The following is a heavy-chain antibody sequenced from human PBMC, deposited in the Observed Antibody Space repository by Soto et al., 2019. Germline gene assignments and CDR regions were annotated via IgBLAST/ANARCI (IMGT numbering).Heavy chain of an antibody. Sequence: ASVKVSFKASGYTFTAYAMDWVRQTPGQRLEWVGWINVGTGDTEYSQQFQGRVNITRDTSARTLYMELSSLRSEDTAVYYCARDVDTSMSAPLDYWGQGSLVTVSS. V-gene: IGHV1-3*01. CDR3: ARDVDTSMSAPLDY. CDR2: INVGTGDT. CDR1: GYTFTAYA. J-gene: IGHJ4*02. D-gene: IGHD5-18*01.